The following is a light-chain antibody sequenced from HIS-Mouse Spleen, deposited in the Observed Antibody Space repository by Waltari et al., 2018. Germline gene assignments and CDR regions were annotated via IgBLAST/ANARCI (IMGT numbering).Light chain of an antibody. V-gene: IGLV1-44*01. J-gene: IGLJ3*02. Sequence: QSVLTQPPSASGTPGQRVTIPCSGSSSNLGSNPVNWYQQPPGTAPKLLIYSNNQRPSGVPDRFSGSKSGTSASLAISGLQSEDEADYYCAAWDDSLNGWVFGGGTKLTVL. CDR2: SNN. CDR3: AAWDDSLNGWV. CDR1: SSNLGSNP.